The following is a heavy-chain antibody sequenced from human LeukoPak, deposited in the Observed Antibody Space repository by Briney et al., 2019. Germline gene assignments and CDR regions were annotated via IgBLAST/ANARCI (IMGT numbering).Heavy chain of an antibody. CDR3: VICLAGRRYYFEAY. CDR2: IRNEDMKYTT. D-gene: IGHD3-22*01. CDR1: GFTFSDYY. V-gene: IGHV3-72*01. J-gene: IGHJ4*02. Sequence: GGSLRLSCAGSGFTFSDYYMDWVGQDPGKGLEWVGRIRNEDMKYTTEYAASVKGRFTISRDDSKNSLHLQMNSLKIEDTAVYYCVICLAGRRYYFEAYWGQGTLVTVSS.